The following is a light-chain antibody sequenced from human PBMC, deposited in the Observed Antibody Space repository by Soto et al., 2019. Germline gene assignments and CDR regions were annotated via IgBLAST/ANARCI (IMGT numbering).Light chain of an antibody. V-gene: IGKV3-20*01. CDR1: QTVSTNY. CDR3: QQYGRSPRT. CDR2: GAS. Sequence: EIVLTQSPGTLSLSPEERATLSCRASQTVSTNYLAWYEQKPGQAPRLLIYGASKRAAGIPDRFSGSGSGTDLTVTISRLEPEDFAVYCCQQYGRSPRTFGQGTKVEIK. J-gene: IGKJ1*01.